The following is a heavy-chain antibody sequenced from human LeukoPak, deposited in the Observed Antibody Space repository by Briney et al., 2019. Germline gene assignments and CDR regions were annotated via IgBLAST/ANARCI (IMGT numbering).Heavy chain of an antibody. Sequence: PGRSLRLSCAASGFTFSSYAMHWVRQAPGKGLEWVAVISYDGSNKYYADSVKGRFTISRDNSKNTLYLQMNSLRAEDTAVYYCARDQGFVAAAGYYYFDYWGQGTLVTVSS. CDR2: ISYDGSNK. CDR3: ARDQGFVAAAGYYYFDY. CDR1: GFTFSSYA. J-gene: IGHJ4*02. V-gene: IGHV3-30*04. D-gene: IGHD6-13*01.